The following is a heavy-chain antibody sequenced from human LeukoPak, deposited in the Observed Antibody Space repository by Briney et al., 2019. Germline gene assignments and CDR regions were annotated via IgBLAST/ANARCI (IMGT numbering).Heavy chain of an antibody. CDR3: ARVSMKGCDY. CDR2: IYTTGST. J-gene: IGHJ4*02. Sequence: SETLSLTCTVSGGSISSGSYYWNWIRQPAGKGLEWIGRIYTTGSTNYNPSLKSRVTISVDTSKNQFSLKLSSVTAADTAVYYCARVSMKGCDYWGQGTLVTVSS. CDR1: GGSISSGSYY. V-gene: IGHV4-61*02. D-gene: IGHD2/OR15-2a*01.